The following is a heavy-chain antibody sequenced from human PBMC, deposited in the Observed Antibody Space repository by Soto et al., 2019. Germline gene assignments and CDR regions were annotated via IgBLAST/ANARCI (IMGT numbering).Heavy chain of an antibody. CDR2: IHSHSGST. D-gene: IGHD2-21*02. Sequence: ETLSVTSSVPGASITRGSYYSPWFLQPPGKGLEWIASIHSHSGSTYYHPSLKGRVLISVDTSKNHFSLNLSSVTAADTAVYYCARPGDAYGLDVWVQVTTVTVSS. V-gene: IGHV4-39*01. J-gene: IGHJ6*02. CDR3: ARPGDAYGLDV. CDR1: GASITRGSYY.